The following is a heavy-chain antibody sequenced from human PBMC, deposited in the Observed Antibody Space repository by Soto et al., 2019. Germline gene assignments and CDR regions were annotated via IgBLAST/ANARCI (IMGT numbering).Heavy chain of an antibody. V-gene: IGHV4-39*01. Sequence: PSETLSLTCTVSGGSISSSSYYWGWIRQPPGKGLEWIGSIYYSGSTYYNPSLKSRVTISVDTSKNQFSLKLSSVTAAATAVYYCARLPRKLRFLEWFDPWGQGTLVTVSS. J-gene: IGHJ5*02. CDR2: IYYSGST. D-gene: IGHD3-3*01. CDR1: GGSISSSSYY. CDR3: ARLPRKLRFLEWFDP.